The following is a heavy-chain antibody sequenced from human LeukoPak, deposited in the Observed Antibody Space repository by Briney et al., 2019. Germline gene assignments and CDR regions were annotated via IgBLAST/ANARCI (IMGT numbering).Heavy chain of an antibody. J-gene: IGHJ3*02. V-gene: IGHV4-39*07. D-gene: IGHD3-22*01. CDR3: ARAPQDYDSPISAAFDI. Sequence: PSETLSLTCTVSGGSISSSSYYWGWIRQPPGKGLEWIGSIYYSGSTYYNPSLKSRVTISVDTSKNQFSLKLSSVTAADTAVYYCARAPQDYDSPISAAFDIWGQGTMVTVSS. CDR2: IYYSGST. CDR1: GGSISSSSYY.